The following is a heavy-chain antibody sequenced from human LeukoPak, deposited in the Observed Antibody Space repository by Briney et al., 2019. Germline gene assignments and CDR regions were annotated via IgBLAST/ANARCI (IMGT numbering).Heavy chain of an antibody. D-gene: IGHD3-22*01. V-gene: IGHV4-38-2*02. J-gene: IGHJ3*02. CDR1: GYSISSGYY. Sequence: PSETLSLTCTVSGYSISSGYYWAWLRQTPGKGLEWIGNIYHTGSTYYNPSLKSRVTISVDKSKNQFSLKLSSVTAADTAVYYCARERSPVTYYYDSSGYYHDAFDIWGQGTMVTVSS. CDR2: IYHTGST. CDR3: ARERSPVTYYYDSSGYYHDAFDI.